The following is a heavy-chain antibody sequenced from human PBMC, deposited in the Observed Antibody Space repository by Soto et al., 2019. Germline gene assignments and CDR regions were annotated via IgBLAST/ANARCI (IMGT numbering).Heavy chain of an antibody. V-gene: IGHV1-2*02. CDR3: ARERYQVISDGMDV. J-gene: IGHJ6*02. D-gene: IGHD2-2*01. Sequence: GASVKVSCKASGYTFTGYYIHWVREAPGQGLEWMGWINPQTGGTSYAQKFQGRVTLSRDTSINTAYLELSRLTFDDAAVYFCARERYQVISDGMDVWGQGTPVTVSS. CDR1: GYTFTGYY. CDR2: INPQTGGT.